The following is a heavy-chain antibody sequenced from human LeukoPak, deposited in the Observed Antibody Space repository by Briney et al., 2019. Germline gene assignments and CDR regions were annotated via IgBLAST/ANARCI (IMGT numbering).Heavy chain of an antibody. CDR3: ARSPAGGSSSWYWFDP. D-gene: IGHD6-13*01. V-gene: IGHV4-39*01. CDR1: GGSISSSSYY. CDR2: IYYSGST. J-gene: IGHJ5*02. Sequence: SETLSLTCTVSGGSISSSSYYWGWIRQPPGKGLEWIVSIYYSGSTYYNPSLKSRVTISVDTSKNQFSLKLSSVTAADTAVYYCARSPAGGSSSWYWFDPWGQGTLVTASS.